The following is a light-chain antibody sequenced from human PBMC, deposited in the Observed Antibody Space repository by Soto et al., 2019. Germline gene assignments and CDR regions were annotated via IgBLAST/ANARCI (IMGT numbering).Light chain of an antibody. Sequence: QSALTQPASLSGSPGQSITISCTGTSSDIGAYDYVSWFQQHPGKAPKLMISEVNNRPSGVSNRFSGSKSGNTAYLTISGLQVEDEPDSFCFSFTTTSTHVFGTGTKGTVL. CDR3: FSFTTTSTHV. J-gene: IGLJ1*01. CDR2: EVN. V-gene: IGLV2-14*01. CDR1: SSDIGAYDY.